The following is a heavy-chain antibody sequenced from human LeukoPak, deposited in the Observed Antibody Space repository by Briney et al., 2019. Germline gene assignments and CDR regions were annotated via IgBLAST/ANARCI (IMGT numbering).Heavy chain of an antibody. CDR3: AKSGGQ. Sequence: GGSLRLSCAASGFSVTNNYVSWVRQAPGKGLEWVSVLYSGGTTYYADSVKGRFTISRDNSKSTLYLQINGLRGDDTAVYYCAKSGGQWGQGTLVTVSS. V-gene: IGHV3-53*01. CDR2: LYSGGTT. J-gene: IGHJ4*02. D-gene: IGHD2-15*01. CDR1: GFSVTNNY.